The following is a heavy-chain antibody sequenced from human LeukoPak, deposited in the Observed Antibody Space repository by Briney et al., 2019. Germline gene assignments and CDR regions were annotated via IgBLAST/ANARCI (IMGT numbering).Heavy chain of an antibody. V-gene: IGHV4-31*02. CDR3: ARLRYYYDSSGYYYVSD. D-gene: IGHD3-22*01. Sequence: TFSDHYMAWVRQHPGKGLEWIGYIYYSGSTYYNPSLKSRVTISVDTSKNQFSLKLSSVTAADTAVYYCARLRYYYDSSGYYYVSDWGQGTLVTVSS. J-gene: IGHJ4*02. CDR2: IYYSGST. CDR1: TFSDHY.